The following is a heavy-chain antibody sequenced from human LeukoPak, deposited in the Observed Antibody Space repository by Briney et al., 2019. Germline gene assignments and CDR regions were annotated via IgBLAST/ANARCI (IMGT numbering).Heavy chain of an antibody. CDR2: IYHSGST. CDR3: VTVPFLQDILTGYPPDY. J-gene: IGHJ4*02. Sequence: PSETLSLTCTVSGYSISSGYYWGWIRQPPGKGLEWIGSIYHSGSTNYNPSLKSRVTISVDTSKNQFSLKLSSVTAADTAVYYCVTVPFLQDILTGYPPDYWGQGTLVTVSS. V-gene: IGHV4-38-2*02. D-gene: IGHD3-9*01. CDR1: GYSISSGYY.